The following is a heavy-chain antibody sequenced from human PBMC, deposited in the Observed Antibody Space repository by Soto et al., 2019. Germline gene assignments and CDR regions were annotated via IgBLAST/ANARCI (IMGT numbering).Heavy chain of an antibody. CDR1: GYTFTSYA. CDR2: INAGNGNT. D-gene: IGHD5-18*01. J-gene: IGHJ4*02. Sequence: AAVKVSCKASGYTFTSYAMHWVRQAPGQRLEWMGWINAGNGNTKYSQKFQGRVTITRDTSASTAYMELSSLRSEDTAVYYCARDLWIQLWSSAFDYWGQGTLVTVSS. V-gene: IGHV1-3*01. CDR3: ARDLWIQLWSSAFDY.